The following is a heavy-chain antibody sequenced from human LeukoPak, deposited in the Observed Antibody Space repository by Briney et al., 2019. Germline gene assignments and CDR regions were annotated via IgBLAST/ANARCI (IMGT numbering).Heavy chain of an antibody. D-gene: IGHD1-26*01. CDR1: GFTFNNYR. J-gene: IGHJ4*02. Sequence: TGGSLRLSCTASGFTFNNYRMTWVRQAPGKGLEWVSTIYGGGDNIHYADSVKGRFTISRDNAKRSLYLQMNSLRVEGTGVYYCAKDYSEGEHFSENFHNFDSWGQGTQVTVSS. CDR2: IYGGGDNI. CDR3: AKDYSEGEHFSENFHNFDS. V-gene: IGHV3-21*06.